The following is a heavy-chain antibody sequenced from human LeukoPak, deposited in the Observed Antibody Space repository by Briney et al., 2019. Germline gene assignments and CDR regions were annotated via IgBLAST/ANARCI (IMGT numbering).Heavy chain of an antibody. D-gene: IGHD3-10*01. CDR1: GYTSTIYG. V-gene: IGHV1-18*01. Sequence: GASVKVSSTASGYTSTIYGISWVRQAPGQGLEWMGWISAYNGNTNYAQKLQGRVTMTTDTSTSTAYMELRSLRSDDTAVYYCAKDRLLWFGEPDAFDIWGQGTMVTVSS. CDR3: AKDRLLWFGEPDAFDI. J-gene: IGHJ3*02. CDR2: ISAYNGNT.